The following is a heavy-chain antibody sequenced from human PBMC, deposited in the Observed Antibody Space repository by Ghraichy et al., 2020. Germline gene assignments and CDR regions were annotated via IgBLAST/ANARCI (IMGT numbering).Heavy chain of an antibody. D-gene: IGHD3-10*01. CDR2: VYYVGAA. V-gene: IGHV4-39*01. CDR3: AKNGSMWFGESSGAFDV. J-gene: IGHJ3*01. CDR1: GASIRNSNYY. Sequence: LSLTCSVSGASIRNSNYYWGWIRQAPGKGLEWIGAVYYVGAARYNPSLKSRVSMSVDTSKNEISLRLNSVTVADTAVYYCAKNGSMWFGESSGAFDVWGQGTTVIVSS.